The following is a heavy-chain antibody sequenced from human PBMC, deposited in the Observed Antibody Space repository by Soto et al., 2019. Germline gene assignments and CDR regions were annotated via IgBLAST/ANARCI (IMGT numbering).Heavy chain of an antibody. CDR1: GGSFSGYY. D-gene: IGHD4-17*01. Sequence: QVQLQQWGAGLLKPSETLSLTCAVYGGSFSGYYWSWIRQPPGKGLEWIGEINHSGSTNYNPSLKSRVTISVDTSKNQFSLKLSSVTAADTAAYYCARDYGDYAEYFQHWGQGTLVTVSS. CDR2: INHSGST. V-gene: IGHV4-34*01. J-gene: IGHJ1*01. CDR3: ARDYGDYAEYFQH.